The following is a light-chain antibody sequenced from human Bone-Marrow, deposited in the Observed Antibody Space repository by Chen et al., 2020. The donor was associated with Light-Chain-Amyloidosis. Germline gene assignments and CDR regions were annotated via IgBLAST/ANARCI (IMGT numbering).Light chain of an antibody. CDR1: QSIATY. CDR2: DAS. CDR3: QQRSSWPT. V-gene: IGKV3-11*01. J-gene: IGKJ1*01. Sequence: EIVLTQSPASLSLAPGERATLSCRASQSIATYLAWFQQRPGQPPRVLMYDASTRATGIPARFSGSGSGTDFTLTVSSLEPEDFAGYYCQQRSSWPTFGQGTRVE.